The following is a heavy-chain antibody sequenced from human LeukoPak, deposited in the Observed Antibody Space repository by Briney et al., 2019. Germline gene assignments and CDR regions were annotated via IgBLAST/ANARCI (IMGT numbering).Heavy chain of an antibody. J-gene: IGHJ4*02. V-gene: IGHV3-48*01. CDR1: GFTFSSYS. D-gene: IGHD1-1*01. CDR3: AKDLESETFDY. Sequence: GGSLRLSCAAFGFTFSSYSMNWVRQAPGKGLEWVSYISSSSSTIYYADSVKGRFTISRDNAKNTLYLQMNSLRAEDTAVYYCAKDLESETFDYWGQGTLVTVSS. CDR2: ISSSSSTI.